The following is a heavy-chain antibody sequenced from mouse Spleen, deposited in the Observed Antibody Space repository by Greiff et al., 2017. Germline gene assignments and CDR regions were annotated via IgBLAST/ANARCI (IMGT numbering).Heavy chain of an antibody. CDR1: GFTFSSYA. Sequence: EVMLVESGGGLVKLGGSLKLSCAASGFTFSSYAMSWVRQTPEKRLEWVATISSGGGNTYYPDSVKGRFTISRDNAKNTLYLQMSSLKSEDTAMYYCARQPLLLRYFDYRGQGTTLTVSS. CDR2: ISSGGGNT. J-gene: IGHJ2*01. D-gene: IGHD1-1*01. CDR3: ARQPLLLRYFDY. V-gene: IGHV5-9*01.